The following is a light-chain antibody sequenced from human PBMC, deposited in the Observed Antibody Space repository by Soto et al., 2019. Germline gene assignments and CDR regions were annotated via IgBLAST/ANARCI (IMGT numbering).Light chain of an antibody. CDR3: CSFTSRFTFV. CDR2: EVT. CDR1: RSDVGAYNY. J-gene: IGLJ1*01. Sequence: QSVLTQPASVSGSPGQSIAISCTGTRSDVGAYNYVSWYQQHPGKAPKLMISEVTNRPSGVSDRFSGSKSGNTASLTISGLQAEDEADYYCCSFTSRFTFVFGTGTKVTVL. V-gene: IGLV2-14*01.